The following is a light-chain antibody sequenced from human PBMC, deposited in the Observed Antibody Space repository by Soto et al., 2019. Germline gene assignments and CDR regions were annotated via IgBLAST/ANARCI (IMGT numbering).Light chain of an antibody. CDR3: QQYNNWPGT. J-gene: IGKJ1*01. Sequence: EIVMTHSPATLSMSPGERATLSFRASQSLNRDLAWYQQKPGQSPRLLIFGASIRATGIPARFSGSGSGTEFTLTIGSLQSEDCALYYCQQYNNWPGTFGQGTKVDIK. CDR2: GAS. CDR1: QSLNRD. V-gene: IGKV3-15*01.